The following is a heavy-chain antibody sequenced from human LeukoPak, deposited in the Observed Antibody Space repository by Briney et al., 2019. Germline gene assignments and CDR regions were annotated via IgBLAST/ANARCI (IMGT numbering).Heavy chain of an antibody. Sequence: SETLSLTCTVSGGSINYYYWMWIRQPPGKGLEWIGYIYYGGNTNYNPSLQSRVTISVDTSKSQFSLKLSSVTAADTAVYYCARLTRRSGNYFDYWGQGTLVTVSS. J-gene: IGHJ4*02. D-gene: IGHD1-1*01. CDR2: IYYGGNT. CDR1: GGSINYYY. V-gene: IGHV4-59*01. CDR3: ARLTRRSGNYFDY.